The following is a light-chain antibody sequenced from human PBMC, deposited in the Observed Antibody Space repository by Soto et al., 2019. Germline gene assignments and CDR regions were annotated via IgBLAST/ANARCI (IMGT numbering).Light chain of an antibody. Sequence: DIQMTQSPSTLSASVGGRVTITCRASQSINTWLAWYQQKPGKAPKLLIYRASTLESGVPSRFSGSGSGTEFTLTISSLQPDDLSTYYCQPYNTYSGTFGPGTKVDI. CDR2: RAS. J-gene: IGKJ3*01. V-gene: IGKV1-5*03. CDR3: QPYNTYSGT. CDR1: QSINTW.